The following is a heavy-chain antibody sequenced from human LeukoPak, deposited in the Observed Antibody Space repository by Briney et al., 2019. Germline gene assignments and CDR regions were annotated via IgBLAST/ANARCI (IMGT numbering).Heavy chain of an antibody. V-gene: IGHV1-18*01. CDR3: ARSLSVGAPYYFDY. Sequence: ASVKVSCKASGYTFTSYGITWVRQAPGQGPEWMGWISAYNGNTKYAQSVQGRGTMTTDTSTSTAYMELRSLRSDDTAVYYCARSLSVGAPYYFDYWGQGTLVTVSS. CDR1: GYTFTSYG. CDR2: ISAYNGNT. D-gene: IGHD1-26*01. J-gene: IGHJ4*02.